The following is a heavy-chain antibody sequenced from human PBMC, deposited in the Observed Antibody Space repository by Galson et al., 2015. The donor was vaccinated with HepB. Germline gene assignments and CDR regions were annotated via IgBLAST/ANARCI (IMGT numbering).Heavy chain of an antibody. D-gene: IGHD6-6*01. CDR1: GFTFSDYT. V-gene: IGHV3-21*01. CDR3: ARGPSYSSSSLYFDY. J-gene: IGHJ4*02. CDR2: ITGSSTYI. Sequence: SLRLSCAASGFTFSDYTMNWVRQAPGKGLEWVSSITGSSTYIYYADSVKGRFTISRDNAQTSLYLQMNSLRVEDTAIYFCARGPSYSSSSLYFDYWGRGALVTVSS.